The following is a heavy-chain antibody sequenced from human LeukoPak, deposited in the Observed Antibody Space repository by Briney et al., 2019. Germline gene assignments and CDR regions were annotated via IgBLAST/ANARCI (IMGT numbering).Heavy chain of an antibody. CDR3: ARRRYFDSSGYKHTYFLH. CDR1: GDSFIGSY. CDR2: IYYPVDT. V-gene: IGHV4-59*01. D-gene: IGHD3-22*01. Sequence: SETLTLTCTVSGDSFIGSYWSWIRQAPGKGLDWIGYIYYPVDTNYNPSLQSRVTMSVDISKKQFSLRLTSVTAADTAVYYCARRRYFDSSGYKHTYFLHGARGLLVTVSS. J-gene: IGHJ4*02.